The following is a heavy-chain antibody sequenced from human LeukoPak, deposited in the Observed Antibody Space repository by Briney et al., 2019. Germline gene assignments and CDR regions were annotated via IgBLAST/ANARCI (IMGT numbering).Heavy chain of an antibody. D-gene: IGHD2-21*02. V-gene: IGHV1-46*01. CDR2: INPSDGST. J-gene: IGHJ5*02. CDR3: ARDQVVTYNWFDP. CDR1: GYTFTRYH. Sequence: GASVKVSCKASGYTFTRYHIHWVRQAPGQGLEWMGIINPSDGSTSYAQKFQGRVTMTRDTSTSTVYMELSSLRSDDTAVYYCARDQVVTYNWFDPWAREPWSPSPQ.